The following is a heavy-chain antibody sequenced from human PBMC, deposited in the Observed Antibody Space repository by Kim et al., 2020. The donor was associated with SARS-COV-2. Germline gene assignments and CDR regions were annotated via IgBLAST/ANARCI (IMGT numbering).Heavy chain of an antibody. CDR3: ARDLDYYGMDV. J-gene: IGHJ6*02. Sequence: RTYYAEPEKGRFTISRDNSKNTLYLQMNSLRAEDTAVYYCARDLDYYGMDVWGQGTTVTVSS. V-gene: IGHV3-53*01. CDR2: RT.